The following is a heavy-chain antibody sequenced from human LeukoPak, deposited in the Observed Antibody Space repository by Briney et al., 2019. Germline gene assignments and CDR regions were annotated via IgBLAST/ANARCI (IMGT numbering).Heavy chain of an antibody. D-gene: IGHD2-2*01. V-gene: IGHV3-66*01. CDR3: ARDRVGYCSSTSCYRDY. Sequence: PGGSLRLSCAASGFTVSSNYMSWVRQAPGKGLEWVSVIYSGGSTYYADSVKGRFTISRDNSKNTLYLQMNSLRAEDTAVYYCARDRVGYCSSTSCYRDYWGQGTLVTVSS. CDR1: GFTVSSNY. CDR2: IYSGGST. J-gene: IGHJ4*02.